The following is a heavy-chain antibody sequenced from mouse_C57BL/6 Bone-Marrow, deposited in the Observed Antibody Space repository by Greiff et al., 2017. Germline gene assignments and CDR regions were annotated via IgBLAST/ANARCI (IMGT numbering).Heavy chain of an antibody. CDR3: ARFPYDYDEDWYFDV. CDR2: ILPGSGST. J-gene: IGHJ1*03. D-gene: IGHD2-4*01. Sequence: QVQLQQSGAELMKPGASVKLSCKATGYTFTGYWIEWVKQRPGHGLEWIGEILPGSGSTNYIEKFKGKATFTADTSSNTAYMQLSSLTTEDSAIYYCARFPYDYDEDWYFDVWGTGTTVTVSS. CDR1: GYTFTGYW. V-gene: IGHV1-9*01.